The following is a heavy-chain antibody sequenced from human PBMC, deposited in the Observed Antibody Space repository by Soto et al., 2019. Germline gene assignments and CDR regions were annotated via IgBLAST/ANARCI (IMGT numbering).Heavy chain of an antibody. J-gene: IGHJ4*02. Sequence: EVQLVESGGGLVQPGGSLRLSCAASGFTFSSHWMHWVRQAPGKGLVWVSRINTDGSNTNYADSVKGRFTISRDNAKNTVFLQMNSLRAEDTAVYYCARRTDAYNWADYWGQGTLVTVSS. CDR3: ARRTDAYNWADY. CDR1: GFTFSSHW. V-gene: IGHV3-74*01. CDR2: INTDGSNT. D-gene: IGHD1-1*01.